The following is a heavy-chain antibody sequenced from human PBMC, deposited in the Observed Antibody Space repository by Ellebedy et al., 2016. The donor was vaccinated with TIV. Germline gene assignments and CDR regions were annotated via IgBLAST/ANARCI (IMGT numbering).Heavy chain of an antibody. D-gene: IGHD6-13*01. Sequence: GESLKISCKGSGYSFTSYWISWVRQMPGKGLEWMGRIDPSDSYTNYSPSFQGHVTISADKSISTAYLQWSSLKASDTAMYYCARRVAAAGTSWYFDLWGRGTLVTVSS. J-gene: IGHJ2*01. CDR1: GYSFTSYW. CDR3: ARRVAAAGTSWYFDL. V-gene: IGHV5-10-1*01. CDR2: IDPSDSYT.